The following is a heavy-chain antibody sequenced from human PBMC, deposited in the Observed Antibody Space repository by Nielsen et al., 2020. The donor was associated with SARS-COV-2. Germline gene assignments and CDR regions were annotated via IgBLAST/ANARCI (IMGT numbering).Heavy chain of an antibody. J-gene: IGHJ4*02. Sequence: ASVKVSCKASGYTFTSYDINWVRQATGQGLEWMGWMNPNSGNTGYAQKFQGRVTMTRNTSISTAYMELSSLRAEDTAVYYCARDGYLDSNSHYYGYFLDDWGQGTLVTVSS. D-gene: IGHD3-22*01. CDR1: GYTFTSYD. V-gene: IGHV1-8*01. CDR3: ARDGYLDSNSHYYGYFLDD. CDR2: MNPNSGNT.